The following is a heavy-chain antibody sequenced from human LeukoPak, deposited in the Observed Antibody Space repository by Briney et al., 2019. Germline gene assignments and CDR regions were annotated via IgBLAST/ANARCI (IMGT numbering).Heavy chain of an antibody. J-gene: IGHJ1*01. V-gene: IGHV1-2*02. CDR1: GYTFTGYY. Sequence: ASVKVSCKASGYTFTGYYLHWVRQAPGQGLEWMGWIHPASGGTNYAQKFQGRVTMTRDTSGSTAYMELSSLRSDDTAVYYCARLAAVPGWGQGTLVIVSS. D-gene: IGHD6-19*01. CDR2: IHPASGGT. CDR3: ARLAAVPG.